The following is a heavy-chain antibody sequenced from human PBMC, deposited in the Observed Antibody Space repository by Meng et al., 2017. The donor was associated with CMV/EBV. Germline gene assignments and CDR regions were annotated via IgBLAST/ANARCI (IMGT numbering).Heavy chain of an antibody. CDR3: ARGGFIVATILVVQNWFDP. Sequence: SVKVSCNASGVTFSSYAISWVRQAPGPGLEWMGGIIPIFGTANYAQKFQGRVTITTDESTSTAYMELSSLRSEDTAVYYCARGGFIVATILVVQNWFDPWGQGTLVTVSS. CDR1: GVTFSSYA. J-gene: IGHJ5*02. CDR2: IIPIFGTA. D-gene: IGHD5-12*01. V-gene: IGHV1-69*05.